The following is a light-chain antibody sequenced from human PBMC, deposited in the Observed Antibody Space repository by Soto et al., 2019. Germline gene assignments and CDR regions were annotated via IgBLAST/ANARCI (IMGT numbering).Light chain of an antibody. CDR1: QSVSSN. V-gene: IGKV3-15*01. CDR2: GAS. Sequence: IVLTQSPATLSVSPGERATLSCRASQSVSSNLAWYQHKPGQAPRFLIYGASSRAPGIPARFSGSGSGTEFTLTISSLQSEDFAVYYCQQYDNWPRTFGQGTKVDIK. CDR3: QQYDNWPRT. J-gene: IGKJ1*01.